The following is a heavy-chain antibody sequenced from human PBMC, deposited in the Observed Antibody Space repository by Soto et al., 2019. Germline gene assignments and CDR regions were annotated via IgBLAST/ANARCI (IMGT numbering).Heavy chain of an antibody. CDR3: AKNLRDSSGYYPGAFDI. D-gene: IGHD3-22*01. J-gene: IGHJ3*02. V-gene: IGHV3-23*01. CDR1: GFTFSIYA. Sequence: GSLRLSWAASGFTFSIYAMSWVRHAPGNGLEWVSAISGSGGSTYYADSVKGRFTISRDNSKNTLYLQMNSLRAEDTAVYYCAKNLRDSSGYYPGAFDIWGQGTMVTVSS. CDR2: ISGSGGST.